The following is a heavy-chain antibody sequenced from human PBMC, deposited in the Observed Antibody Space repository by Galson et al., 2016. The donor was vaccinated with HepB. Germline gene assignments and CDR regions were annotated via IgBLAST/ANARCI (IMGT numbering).Heavy chain of an antibody. CDR1: GFTLSNYV. CDR3: ARGRGIGGRPGAFDY. Sequence: SLRLSCAASGFTLSNYVMNWVRQAPGKGLEWVAVIWFDGSEKYYADSVKGRFTISRDNSKNTVYLQMTSLRVEDTAVYCARGRGIGGRPGAFDYWGQGNLVTVSS. V-gene: IGHV3-33*08. CDR2: IWFDGSEK. J-gene: IGHJ4*02. D-gene: IGHD6-6*01.